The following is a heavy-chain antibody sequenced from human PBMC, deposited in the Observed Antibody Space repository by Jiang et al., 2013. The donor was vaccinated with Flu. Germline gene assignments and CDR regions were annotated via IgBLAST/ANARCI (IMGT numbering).Heavy chain of an antibody. Sequence: LLKPSETLSLTCTVSGGSVSSGSHYWSWIRQPPGKGLEWIGLIYYSGTTNYNPSLKSRVTISVDTSKNQFSLKLSSVTAADTAVYYCASTVRGVIGWFDPWGQGTLVTVSS. D-gene: IGHD3-10*01. J-gene: IGHJ5*02. CDR2: IYYSGTT. V-gene: IGHV4-61*01. CDR1: GGSVSSGSHY. CDR3: ASTVRGVIGWFDP.